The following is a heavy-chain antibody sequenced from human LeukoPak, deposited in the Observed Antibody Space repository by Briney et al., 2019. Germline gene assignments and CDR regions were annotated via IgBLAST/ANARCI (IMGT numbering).Heavy chain of an antibody. Sequence: GGSLRLSCAASGFTVSGNYMSWVRQAPGKGLEWVSVIYSGGSTYYADSVKGRFTISRDNSKNTLYLQMNSLRAEDTAVYYCARDPLPIVVVPAATDYWGQGTLVTVSS. V-gene: IGHV3-66*01. D-gene: IGHD2-2*01. CDR1: GFTVSGNY. CDR3: ARDPLPIVVVPAATDY. CDR2: IYSGGST. J-gene: IGHJ4*02.